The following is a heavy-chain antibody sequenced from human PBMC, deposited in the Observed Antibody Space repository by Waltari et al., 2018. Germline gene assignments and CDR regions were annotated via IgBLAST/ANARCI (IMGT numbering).Heavy chain of an antibody. CDR1: GDPFGGFG. CDR3: ARHELGISQYYYNMYV. V-gene: IGHV1-69*12. CDR2: IIPMFGIP. D-gene: IGHD3-16*01. Sequence: HVQLVQSGAEVKKPGSSVTVSFQGYGDPFGGFGIRWVRLAPGQGLEWMGVIIPMFGIPEYSQKFQERLTITADESTSTAYMELSSLSSEDTAIYYCARHELGISQYYYNMYVWGQGTTVTISS. J-gene: IGHJ6*03.